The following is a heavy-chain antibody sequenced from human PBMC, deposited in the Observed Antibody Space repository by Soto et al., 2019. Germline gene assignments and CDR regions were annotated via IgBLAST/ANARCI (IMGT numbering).Heavy chain of an antibody. CDR1: GFTFSSYG. D-gene: IGHD2-2*01. J-gene: IGHJ4*02. CDR2: ISYDGSNK. V-gene: IGHV3-30*03. Sequence: PGGSLRLSCAASGFTFSSYGMHWVRQAPGKGLEWVAVISYDGSNKYYADSVKGRFTISRDNSKNTLYLQMNSLRAEDTAVYYCARDGPYLRYQLQPFDYWGQGT. CDR3: ARDGPYLRYQLQPFDY.